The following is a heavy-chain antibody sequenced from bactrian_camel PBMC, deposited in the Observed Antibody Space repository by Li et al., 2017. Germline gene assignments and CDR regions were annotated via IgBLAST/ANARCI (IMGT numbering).Heavy chain of an antibody. Sequence: VQLVESGEDLAQPGGSLRLSCAASGFTFSSFDMSWVRYVAGKGLEWVSVISSSGGSTLYADSVKGRFTISRDNAKNTINLELNSLKIEDTAMYYCAAVRYGVTWYPLCRARSADFGYWGQGTQVTVS. V-gene: IGHV3S40*01. CDR2: ISSSGGST. CDR3: AAVRYGVTWYPLCRARSADFGY. CDR1: GFTFSSFD. J-gene: IGHJ6*01. D-gene: IGHD6*01.